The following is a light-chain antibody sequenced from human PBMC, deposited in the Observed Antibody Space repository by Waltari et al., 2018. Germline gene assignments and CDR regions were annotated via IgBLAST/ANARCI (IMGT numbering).Light chain of an antibody. CDR1: QSIINY. J-gene: IGKJ2*01. CDR3: QQTYGTPLT. CDR2: AAS. Sequence: DIQMTQSPSSLSASVGDRVTITCRASQSIINYLNWYQQKPGKAPEVLIYAASNLQSGVPSRFSGSASGTDFTLTINSLQPEDFASYYCQQTYGTPLTFGQGTKLEIK. V-gene: IGKV1-39*01.